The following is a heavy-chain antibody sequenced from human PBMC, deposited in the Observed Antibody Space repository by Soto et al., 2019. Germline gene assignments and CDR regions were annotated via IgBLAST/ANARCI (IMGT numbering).Heavy chain of an antibody. Sequence: TLSLTCAISGDSVSSNTASWNWIRQPPSRGLEWLGRTYFRSKWYNDYAVSVTSRIIINPDTSNNQFSLQLNSVTPEDTAVYFCAKGDNLGPKTGYAFDPWGQGIMVTVSS. CDR1: GDSVSSNTAS. CDR3: AKGDNLGPKTGYAFDP. CDR2: TYFRSKWYN. V-gene: IGHV6-1*01. J-gene: IGHJ5*02. D-gene: IGHD5-12*01.